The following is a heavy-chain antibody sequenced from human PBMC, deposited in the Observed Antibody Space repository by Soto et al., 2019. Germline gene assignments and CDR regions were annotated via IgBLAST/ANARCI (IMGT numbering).Heavy chain of an antibody. J-gene: IGHJ3*02. CDR3: ARDSRGYCSGGSCYFTPSDAFDI. Sequence: SETLSLTCTVSGGSISNYDWSWIRQPPGKGLEWIGYIYYSGSTSYNSSLKSRVTISVDTSKNQFSLKLSSVTAADTAVYYCARDSRGYCSGGSCYFTPSDAFDIWGQGTMVTVSS. CDR2: IYYSGST. D-gene: IGHD2-15*01. V-gene: IGHV4-59*12. CDR1: GGSISNYD.